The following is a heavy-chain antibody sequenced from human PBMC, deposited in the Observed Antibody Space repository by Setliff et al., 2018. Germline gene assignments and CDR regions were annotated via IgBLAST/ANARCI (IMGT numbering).Heavy chain of an antibody. CDR3: ARVGSSSWYGCGFDI. CDR2: IYYSGTT. CDR1: GGSLSSYY. D-gene: IGHD6-13*01. V-gene: IGHV4-59*01. Sequence: PSETLSLTCTVSGGSLSSYYWSWIRQPPGKGLEWIGHIYYSGTTNYNASLKNRVSISVDTSKNHFSLKLNSVTAADTAVYYCARVGSSSWYGCGFDIWGQGTMVTVSS. J-gene: IGHJ3*02.